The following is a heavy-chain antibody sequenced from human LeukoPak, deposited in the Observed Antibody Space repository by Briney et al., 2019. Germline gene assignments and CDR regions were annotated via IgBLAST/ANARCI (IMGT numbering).Heavy chain of an antibody. CDR3: ARESFKVAGRYQHWFLDL. J-gene: IGHJ2*01. D-gene: IGHD6-19*01. Sequence: ASVKVSCKASGYTFTSYDINWVRQATGQGLEWMGWINSNTGNPTYAQGFTGRFVFSVDTSVTTAYLQISSLEAEDTAVYYCARESFKVAGRYQHWFLDLWGRGTLVTVSS. CDR2: INSNTGNP. V-gene: IGHV7-4-1*02. CDR1: GYTFTSYD.